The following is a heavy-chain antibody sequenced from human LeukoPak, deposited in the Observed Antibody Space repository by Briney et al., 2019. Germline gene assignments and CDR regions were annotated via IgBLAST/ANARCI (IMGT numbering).Heavy chain of an antibody. V-gene: IGHV1-69*05. CDR3: AGAPLGYCCSTRCYWGYHMDV. Sequence: ASVKVSCKASGGTFSSYAISWVRQAPGQGLEWMGGIIPIFGTANYAQKFQGRVTITTDESTSTAYMELSSLRSEDTAVYYRAGAPLGYCCSTRCYWGYHMDVWGKGATVNVSS. D-gene: IGHD2-2*01. CDR2: IIPIFGTA. J-gene: IGHJ6*03. CDR1: GGTFSSYA.